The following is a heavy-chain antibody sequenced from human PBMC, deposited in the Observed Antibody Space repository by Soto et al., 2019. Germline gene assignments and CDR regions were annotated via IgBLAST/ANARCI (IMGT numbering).Heavy chain of an antibody. CDR3: ARGGYHDNYVWGSYRSSSFALDV. CDR1: GGSISSSIYY. V-gene: IGHV4-39*07. J-gene: IGHJ6*02. D-gene: IGHD3-16*02. Sequence: PSETLPLTCTVSGGSISSSIYYWGWIRQPPGKGLEWIGSIYYSGSTYYNPSLKSRVTISVDTSKNQFSLKLSSVTAADTAVYYCARGGYHDNYVWGSYRSSSFALDVWGQGTTVTVSS. CDR2: IYYSGST.